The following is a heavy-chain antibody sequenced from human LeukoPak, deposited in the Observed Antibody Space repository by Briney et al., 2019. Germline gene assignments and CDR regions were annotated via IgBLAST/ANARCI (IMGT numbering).Heavy chain of an antibody. D-gene: IGHD2-21*01. CDR3: ARDLYLEMVVIIQSFDL. CDR2: IYSGGGT. Sequence: GGSLRLSCAASGFTVSSDYMSWVRQAPGKGLEWVSVIYSGGGTYYADSVKGRFTISRDNSKNTVHLQMNSLRAEDTAVYFCARDLYLEMVVIIQSFDLWGRGTLVTVSS. J-gene: IGHJ2*01. CDR1: GFTVSSDY. V-gene: IGHV3-66*01.